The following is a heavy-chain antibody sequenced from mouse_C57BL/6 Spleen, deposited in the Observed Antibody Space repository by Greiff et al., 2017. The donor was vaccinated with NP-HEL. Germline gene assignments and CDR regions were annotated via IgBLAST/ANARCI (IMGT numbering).Heavy chain of an antibody. V-gene: IGHV1-15*01. Sequence: VQLQQYGAELVRPGASVTLSCKASGYTFTDYEMHWVKQTPVHGLEWIGAIDPETGGTAYNQKFKGKAILTADKSSSTAYMELRSLTSEDSAVYYCTRRRIYYDYDGFAYWGQGTLVTVSA. CDR3: TRRRIYYDYDGFAY. J-gene: IGHJ3*01. CDR1: GYTFTDYE. D-gene: IGHD2-4*01. CDR2: IDPETGGT.